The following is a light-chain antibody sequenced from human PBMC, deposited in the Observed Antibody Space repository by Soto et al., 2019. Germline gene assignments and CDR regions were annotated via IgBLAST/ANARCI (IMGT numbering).Light chain of an antibody. CDR1: QSLTNSR. V-gene: IGKV3-20*01. CDR3: QQCSSSPPT. J-gene: IGKJ2*01. CDR2: GGS. Sequence: EIVLTQSPATLSLSPGERATLSCRASQSLTNSRLAWYQQKPGQAPKVLIYGGSNRATSVPDRFSGTGSGTDFTLTISRLETEDFADYYRQQCSSSPPTFGQGTKLEIK.